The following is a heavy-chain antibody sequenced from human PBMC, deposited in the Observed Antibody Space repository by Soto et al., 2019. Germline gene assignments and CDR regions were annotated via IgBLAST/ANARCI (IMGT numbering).Heavy chain of an antibody. CDR3: ARDPDDSSGYYLGYFDY. J-gene: IGHJ4*02. D-gene: IGHD3-22*01. V-gene: IGHV3-30-3*01. CDR1: GFTFSSYA. Sequence: PVGSLRLSCAASGFTFSSYAMHWVRQAPGKGLEWVAVISYDGSNKYYADSVKGRFTISRDNSKNTLYLQMNSLRAEDTAVYYCARDPDDSSGYYLGYFDYWGQGTLVTVSS. CDR2: ISYDGSNK.